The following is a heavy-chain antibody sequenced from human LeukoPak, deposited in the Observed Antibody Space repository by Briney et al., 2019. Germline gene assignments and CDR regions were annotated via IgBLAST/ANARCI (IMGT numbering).Heavy chain of an antibody. CDR1: GGSISSYY. D-gene: IGHD4/OR15-4a*01. V-gene: IGHV4-59*01. Sequence: ETLSLTCTVSGGSISSYYWSWIRQPPGKGLEWIGYIYYSGSTNYNPSLKSRVTISVDTSRNQLSLQLSSVTTADTAVYYCVRGPYGASISKWFDPWGQGTLVIVSS. CDR2: IYYSGST. J-gene: IGHJ5*02. CDR3: VRGPYGASISKWFDP.